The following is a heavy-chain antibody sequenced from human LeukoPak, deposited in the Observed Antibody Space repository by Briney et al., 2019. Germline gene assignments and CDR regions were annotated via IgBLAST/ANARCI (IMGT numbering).Heavy chain of an antibody. CDR1: GFTVSSNY. V-gene: IGHV3-53*01. D-gene: IGHD4-17*01. CDR3: ARALYGDYGIFDY. Sequence: GGSLRLSCAASGFTVSSNYMTWVRQAPGKGLEWVTVIYSGGSTYYADSVKGRSTISRDDSKNTLYLQMNSLRAEDTAVYYCARALYGDYGIFDYWGQGTLVSVSS. CDR2: IYSGGST. J-gene: IGHJ4*02.